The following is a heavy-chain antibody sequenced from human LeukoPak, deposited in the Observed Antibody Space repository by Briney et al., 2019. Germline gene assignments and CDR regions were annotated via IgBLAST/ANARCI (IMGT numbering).Heavy chain of an antibody. D-gene: IGHD3-9*01. J-gene: IGHJ5*02. CDR1: GFTFSSYG. V-gene: IGHV3-33*08. CDR3: ARDPRILTGYYKGGWFDP. Sequence: GGSLRLSCAASGFTFSSYGMHWVRQAPGKGLEWVAVIWYDGSNKYYADSVKGRFTISGDNSKNTLYLQMNSLRAEDTAVYYCARDPRILTGYYKGGWFDPWGRGTLVTVSS. CDR2: IWYDGSNK.